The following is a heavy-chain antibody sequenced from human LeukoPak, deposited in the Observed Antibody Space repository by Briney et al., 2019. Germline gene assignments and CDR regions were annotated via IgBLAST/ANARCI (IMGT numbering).Heavy chain of an antibody. CDR1: GYSISSGYY. CDR3: ARGLTRYYYGMDV. D-gene: IGHD3-9*01. V-gene: IGHV4-38-2*01. CDR2: IYHSGST. Sequence: SETLSLTCAVSGYSISSGYYWGWIRQPPGKGLGWIGSIYHSGSTYYNPSLKSRVTISVDTSKNQFSLKLSSVTAADTAVYYCARGLTRYYYGMDVWGKGTTVTVSS. J-gene: IGHJ6*04.